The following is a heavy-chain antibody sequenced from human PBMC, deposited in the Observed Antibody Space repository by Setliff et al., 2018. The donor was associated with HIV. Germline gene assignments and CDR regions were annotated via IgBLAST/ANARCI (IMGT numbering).Heavy chain of an antibody. CDR2: IYYTGST. CDR3: ARTSSLFPGIAAAQPCSYYYYMDV. Sequence: SETLSLTCTVSGGSISGFYWSWIRQPPGKGLEWMGYIYYTGSTTYNPSFNSRVTISVDTSKNQFSLNLNSVTAADTAVYYCARTSSLFPGIAAAQPCSYYYYMDVWGKGTTVTVSS. V-gene: IGHV4-59*08. D-gene: IGHD6-13*01. CDR1: GGSISGFY. J-gene: IGHJ6*03.